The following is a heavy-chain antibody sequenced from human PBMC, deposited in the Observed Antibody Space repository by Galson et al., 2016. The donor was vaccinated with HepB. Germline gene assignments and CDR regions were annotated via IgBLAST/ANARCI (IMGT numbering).Heavy chain of an antibody. CDR3: ARYVAYCNCFEF. Sequence: LSLTCAVSGGSVNSSSYYWGWLRQPPGKGLEWIGSVYYSGSTYYNPSLESRVTISVDTSKNQFSLKLSSVTAADTAVYYCARYVAYCNCFEFWGQGALVTVSS. D-gene: IGHD2/OR15-2a*01. CDR1: GGSVNSSSYY. J-gene: IGHJ4*02. V-gene: IGHV4-39*01. CDR2: VYYSGST.